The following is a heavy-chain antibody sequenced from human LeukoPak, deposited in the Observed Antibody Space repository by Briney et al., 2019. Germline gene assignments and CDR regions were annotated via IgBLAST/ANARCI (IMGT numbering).Heavy chain of an antibody. D-gene: IGHD3-3*01. CDR3: ARGPITIFGVVIGMAPPPDY. CDR2: INPSGGST. J-gene: IGHJ4*02. Sequence: GASVKVSCKASGYTFTSYYMHWVRQAPGQGLEWMGLINPSGGSTSYAQRLQGRVTMTRDTSTSTVYMELSSLRSEDTAVYYCARGPITIFGVVIGMAPPPDYWGQGTLVTVSS. V-gene: IGHV1-46*01. CDR1: GYTFTSYY.